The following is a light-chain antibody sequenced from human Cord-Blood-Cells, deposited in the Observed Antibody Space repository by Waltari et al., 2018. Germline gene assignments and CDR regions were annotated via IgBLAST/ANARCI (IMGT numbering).Light chain of an antibody. CDR2: DVS. CDR3: ISSTSSSTRV. CDR1: SSDVGGYNH. Sequence: QSALTQPASVSGSPGQSITISCTGTSSDVGGYNHVSWYQQHTGKAPKLMIYDVSKQPSRICTRFSASKSSNTSSLAISGLQVAIEADSYCISSTSSSTRVCGGGTRLTVL. J-gene: IGLJ3*02. V-gene: IGLV2-14*01.